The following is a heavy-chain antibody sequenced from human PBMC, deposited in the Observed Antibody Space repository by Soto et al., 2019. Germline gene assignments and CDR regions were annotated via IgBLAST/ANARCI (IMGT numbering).Heavy chain of an antibody. CDR1: GGTFSSYA. J-gene: IGHJ6*02. V-gene: IGHV1-69*01. CDR2: IIPIFGTA. Sequence: QVQLVQSGAEVKKPGSSVKVSCKASGGTFSSYAISWVRQAPGQGLEWMGGIIPIFGTANYAQKFQGRVTITADESTSTADMELSSLRDEDTAVYYCARGGTQKDIVATIRVSYYYGMDVWGQGPTVTVSS. D-gene: IGHD5-12*01. CDR3: ARGGTQKDIVATIRVSYYYGMDV.